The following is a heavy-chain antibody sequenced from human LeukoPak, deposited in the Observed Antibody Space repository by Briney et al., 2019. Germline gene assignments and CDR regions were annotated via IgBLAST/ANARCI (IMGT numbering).Heavy chain of an antibody. V-gene: IGHV4-4*09. Sequence: PSETLSLTCTVSGGSIRSYYWNWIRQPPGKGLEWIGYIYTSGSTNYNPSLKSRATISVDTSKNQFSLKLSSVTAADTAVYYCARGVPGYYDSSGMWDYWGQGTLVTVSS. CDR1: GGSIRSYY. CDR2: IYTSGST. D-gene: IGHD3-22*01. CDR3: ARGVPGYYDSSGMWDY. J-gene: IGHJ4*02.